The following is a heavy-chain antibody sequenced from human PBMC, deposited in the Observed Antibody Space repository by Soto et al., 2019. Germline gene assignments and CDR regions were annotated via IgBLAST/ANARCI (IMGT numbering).Heavy chain of an antibody. V-gene: IGHV1-18*01. Sequence: ASVKVSCKASGFTFSSYGITWVRQAPGQGLEWMGWISAYNGYTNYAQRLQGRVTMTTDTSTNTAYLKLRGLSSDDTAVYYCARDGLAYCGGECYYDFWGQ. CDR2: ISAYNGYT. CDR3: ARDGLAYCGGECYYDF. J-gene: IGHJ4*03. D-gene: IGHD2-21*01. CDR1: GFTFSSYG.